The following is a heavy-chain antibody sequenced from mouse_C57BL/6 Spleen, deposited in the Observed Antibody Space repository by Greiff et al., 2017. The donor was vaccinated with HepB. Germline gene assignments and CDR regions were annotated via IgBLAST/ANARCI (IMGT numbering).Heavy chain of an antibody. D-gene: IGHD2-4*01. CDR3: ARWDYGYWYFDV. Sequence: VQLQQPGAELVKPGASVKMSCKASGYTFTSYWITWVKQRPGQGLEWIGDIYPGSGSTNYNEKFKSKATLTVDTSSSTAYMQLSSLTSEDSAVYYCARWDYGYWYFDVWGTGTTVTVSS. J-gene: IGHJ1*03. CDR2: IYPGSGST. V-gene: IGHV1-55*01. CDR1: GYTFTSYW.